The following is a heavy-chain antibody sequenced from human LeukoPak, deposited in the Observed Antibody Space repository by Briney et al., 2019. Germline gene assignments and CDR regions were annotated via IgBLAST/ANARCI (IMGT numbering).Heavy chain of an antibody. CDR3: ARGRLDSYGSGTYYNNYYYDMDV. J-gene: IGHJ6*02. D-gene: IGHD3-10*01. CDR2: ISYDGSNK. CDR1: GFTFSSYA. Sequence: GGSLRLSCAASGFTFSSYAMHWVRQAPGKGLEWVAVISYDGSNKYYADSVKGRFTISRDNSKNTLYVQMNSLRAEDTAVYYCARGRLDSYGSGTYYNNYYYDMDVWGQGTTVTVSS. V-gene: IGHV3-30-3*01.